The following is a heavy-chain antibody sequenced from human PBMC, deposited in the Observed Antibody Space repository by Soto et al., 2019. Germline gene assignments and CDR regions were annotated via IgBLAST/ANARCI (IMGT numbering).Heavy chain of an antibody. V-gene: IGHV1-69*13. CDR3: ARGWETVGTTTPFAY. Sequence: SVKVSCKSSGGTFSTYAITWVRQAPGQGLEWMGGIIPMFGTANYAQKFRGRVTVTADESTSTAHMELSSLRSEDTAVYYCARGWETVGTTTPFAYWGQGTLVTVSS. CDR2: IIPMFGTA. D-gene: IGHD1-26*01. CDR1: GGTFSTYA. J-gene: IGHJ4*02.